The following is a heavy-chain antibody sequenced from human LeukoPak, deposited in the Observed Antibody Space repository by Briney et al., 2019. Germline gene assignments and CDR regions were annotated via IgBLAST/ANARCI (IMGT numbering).Heavy chain of an antibody. CDR3: ARAPLRYYYDSSGYYFDY. CDR1: GGSISSYY. CDR2: IYYSGST. V-gene: IGHV4-59*12. Sequence: SETLSLTCTVSGGSISSYYWSWIRQPPGKGLEWIGYIYYSGSTYYNPSLRSRVTISVDTSKNQFSLKLSSVTAADTAVYYCARAPLRYYYDSSGYYFDYWGQGTLVTVSS. J-gene: IGHJ4*02. D-gene: IGHD3-22*01.